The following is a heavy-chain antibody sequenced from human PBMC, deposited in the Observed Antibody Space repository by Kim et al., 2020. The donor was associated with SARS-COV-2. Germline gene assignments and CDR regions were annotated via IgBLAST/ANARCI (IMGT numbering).Heavy chain of an antibody. CDR3: ARARRSRDGYNPLSY. D-gene: IGHD5-12*01. V-gene: IGHV1-69*01. Sequence: QKFQGRVTITADESTSTAYMELSSLRSEDTAVYYCARARRSRDGYNPLSYWGQGTLVTVSS. J-gene: IGHJ4*02.